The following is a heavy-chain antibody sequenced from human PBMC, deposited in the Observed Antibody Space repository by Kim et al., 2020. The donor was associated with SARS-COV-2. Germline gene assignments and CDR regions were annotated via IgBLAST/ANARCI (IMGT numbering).Heavy chain of an antibody. CDR3: ARERPLGSSWYWYYYGMDV. J-gene: IGHJ6*02. V-gene: IGHV3-7*03. D-gene: IGHD6-13*01. CDR1: GFTFSSYW. CDR2: IKQDGSEK. Sequence: GGSLRLSCAASGFTFSSYWMSWVRQAPGKGLEWVANIKQDGSEKYYVDSVKGRFTISRDNAKNTLYLQMNSLRAEDTAVYYCARERPLGSSWYWYYYGMDVWGQGTTVTVSS.